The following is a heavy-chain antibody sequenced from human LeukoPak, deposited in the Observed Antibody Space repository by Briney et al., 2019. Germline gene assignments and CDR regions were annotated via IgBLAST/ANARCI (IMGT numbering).Heavy chain of an antibody. Sequence: ASVTVSCKASGYTFTGYYMHWVRQAPGQGLEWMGWINPNSGGTNYAQKFQGRVTMTRATSISTAYMELSRLRSDDTAVYYCARDVNYGGNSGRLSYWGQGTLVTVSS. CDR1: GYTFTGYY. CDR3: ARDVNYGGNSGRLSY. CDR2: INPNSGGT. D-gene: IGHD4-23*01. V-gene: IGHV1-2*02. J-gene: IGHJ4*02.